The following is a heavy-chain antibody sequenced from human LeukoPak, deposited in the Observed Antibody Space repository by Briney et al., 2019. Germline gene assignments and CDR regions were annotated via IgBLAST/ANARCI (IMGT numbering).Heavy chain of an antibody. CDR3: AREGKVSPDY. J-gene: IGHJ4*02. D-gene: IGHD4-23*01. V-gene: IGHV4-39*07. CDR1: GGSISSSSYY. CDR2: IYYSGSI. Sequence: SETLSLTCTVSGGSISSSSYYWGWIRQPPGKGLEWIGSIYYSGSIYYNPSLKSRVTISVDTSKNQFSLKLSSVTAADTAVYYCAREGKVSPDYWGQGTLVTVSS.